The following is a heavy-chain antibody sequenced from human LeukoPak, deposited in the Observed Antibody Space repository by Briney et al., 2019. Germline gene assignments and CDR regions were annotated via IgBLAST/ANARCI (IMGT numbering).Heavy chain of an antibody. CDR1: GFTFSSYG. CDR2: IWYDGSNK. CDR3: ARGPRTYSNYDYYGMDV. D-gene: IGHD4-11*01. Sequence: PGGSLRLSCAASGFTFSSYGMHWVRQAPGKGLEWVAVIWYDGSNKYYADSVKGRFTISRDNSKNTLYLQMNSLRAEDTAVYYCARGPRTYSNYDYYGMDVWGQGTTVTVSS. J-gene: IGHJ6*02. V-gene: IGHV3-33*01.